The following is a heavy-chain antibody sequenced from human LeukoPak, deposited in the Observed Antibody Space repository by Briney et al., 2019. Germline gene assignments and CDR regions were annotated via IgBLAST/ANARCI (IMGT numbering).Heavy chain of an antibody. CDR3: AKDYHVLRYFDWQTPSGY. Sequence: PGGSLRLSCAASGFTFSGYGMSWVRQAPGKGLEWVSAISGSGGSTYYADSVKGRFTISRDNSKNTLYLQMNSLRAEDTAVYYCAKDYHVLRYFDWQTPSGYWGQGTLVTVSS. D-gene: IGHD3-9*01. CDR2: ISGSGGST. J-gene: IGHJ4*02. V-gene: IGHV3-23*01. CDR1: GFTFSGYG.